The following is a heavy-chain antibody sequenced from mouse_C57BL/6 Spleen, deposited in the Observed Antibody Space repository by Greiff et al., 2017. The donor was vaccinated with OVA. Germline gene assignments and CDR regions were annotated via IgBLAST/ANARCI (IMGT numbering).Heavy chain of an antibody. V-gene: IGHV1-72*01. D-gene: IGHD1-1*01. J-gene: IGHJ1*03. CDR3: VRELITTVVAPGYFDD. CDR2: IDPNSGGT. Sequence: QVQLQQSVAELVKPGASVKLSCKASGYTFTSYWMHWVKQRPGRGLEWIGRIDPNSGGTKYNEKFKSKATLTVDKPSSTAYMQLSSLTSEDSAVYYCVRELITTVVAPGYFDDWGTGTTVTVSS. CDR1: GYTFTSYW.